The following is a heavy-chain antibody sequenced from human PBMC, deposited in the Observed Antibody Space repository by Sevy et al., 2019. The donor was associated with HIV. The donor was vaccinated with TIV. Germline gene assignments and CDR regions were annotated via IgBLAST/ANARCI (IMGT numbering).Heavy chain of an antibody. CDR2: ISYDGSDT. CDR1: GLIFSHYG. V-gene: IGHV3-30*02. J-gene: IGHJ4*02. Sequence: GGSLRLSCAASGLIFSHYGMHWVRQAPGKGLEWEAFISYDGSDTYYVDSVKSRFSISRDNSKNTVYLQIYSLRTEDTALYYCAENTAAAGTGGFDYWGQGTLVTVS. CDR3: AENTAAAGTGGFDY. D-gene: IGHD6-13*01.